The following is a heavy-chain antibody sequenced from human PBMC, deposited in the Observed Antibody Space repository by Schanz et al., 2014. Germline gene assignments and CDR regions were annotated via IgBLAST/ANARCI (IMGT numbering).Heavy chain of an antibody. CDR2: IKSNTDGGTT. Sequence: EVQLEESGGGLVKPGGSLKLSCAASRLNFNNAWMHWVRQAPGKGLEWVGRIKSNTDGGTTDYATPVKDRFTISRDDSKNTLYLQMNSLKSEDTAVYYCTSMATIPRNWFDPWGQGTLVTVSS. V-gene: IGHV3-15*01. J-gene: IGHJ5*02. CDR3: TSMATIPRNWFDP. CDR1: RLNFNNAW. D-gene: IGHD2-2*02.